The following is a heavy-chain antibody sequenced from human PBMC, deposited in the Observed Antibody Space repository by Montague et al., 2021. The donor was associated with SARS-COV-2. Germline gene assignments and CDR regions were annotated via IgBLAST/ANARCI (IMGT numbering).Heavy chain of an antibody. V-gene: IGHV4-34*01. CDR1: GGSFSNYY. Sequence: SETLSLTCAISGGSFSNYYWSWIRQPPGKGLEWIGEVNQSGTTIYNPSVKSGVTISEDASKNQFYLRLNSVTAADTAVYYCARFAYRLLFIASYYGMAVWGQGTTVTVSS. D-gene: IGHD2-2*01. J-gene: IGHJ6*02. CDR3: ARFAYRLLFIASYYGMAV. CDR2: VNQSGTT.